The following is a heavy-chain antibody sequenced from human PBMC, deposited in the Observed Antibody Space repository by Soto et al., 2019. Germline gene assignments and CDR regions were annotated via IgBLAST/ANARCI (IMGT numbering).Heavy chain of an antibody. CDR1: RYTFISYD. D-gene: IGHD3-16*01. CDR2: MNPNSGNT. J-gene: IGHJ6*02. V-gene: IGHV1-8*01. Sequence: QVQLVQSGAEVKKSGASVKVSCKASRYTFISYDINWVRQATGQGLEWMGWMNPNSGNTGYAQKFQGRITVTRNTSTNTAYMELSSLRSEDTAVYYCARGQEVWWNAGPLGLHGLDVWGQGTTVTVSS. CDR3: ARGQEVWWNAGPLGLHGLDV.